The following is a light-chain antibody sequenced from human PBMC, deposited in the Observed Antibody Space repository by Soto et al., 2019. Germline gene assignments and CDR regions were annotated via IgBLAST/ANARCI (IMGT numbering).Light chain of an antibody. Sequence: EIVLTQSPATLSLSPGESATLSCRASQSVSSDLAWYQQRPGQAPRLLIYDASNRATGIPARFSGSGSGTDFTLTISSLEPEDFAVYHCQQRSSWPVTFGQGTKLEIK. J-gene: IGKJ2*01. V-gene: IGKV3-11*01. CDR2: DAS. CDR1: QSVSSD. CDR3: QQRSSWPVT.